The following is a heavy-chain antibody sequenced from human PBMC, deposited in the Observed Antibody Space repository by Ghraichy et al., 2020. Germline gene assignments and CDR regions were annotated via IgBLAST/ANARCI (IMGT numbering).Heavy chain of an antibody. D-gene: IGHD3-10*01. CDR3: ARHHPIIRVFSPRGLTHRLIGARCGRNWFDP. CDR1: GGSISSSSYY. Sequence: SETLSLTCTVSGGSISSSSYYWGWIRQPPGKGLEWIGSIYYSGSTYYNPSLKSRVTISVDTSKNQFSLKLSSVTAADTAVYYCARHHPIIRVFSPRGLTHRLIGARCGRNWFDPWGQGTLVTVSS. CDR2: IYYSGST. J-gene: IGHJ5*02. V-gene: IGHV4-39*01.